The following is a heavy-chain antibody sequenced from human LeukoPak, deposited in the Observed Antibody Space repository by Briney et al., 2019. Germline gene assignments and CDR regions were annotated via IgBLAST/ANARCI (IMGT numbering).Heavy chain of an antibody. CDR2: IFYTGAT. Sequence: PSQTLSLTCTVSGGSISSGGYYWSWIRQHPGKGLEWIGYIFYTGATDYNPSLKSRVTISVDTSKNHFSLKLSSVTAADTAVYYCARDRAKGYCSGESCYGGFDPWGQGTLVTVSS. CDR1: GGSISSGGYY. J-gene: IGHJ5*02. V-gene: IGHV4-31*03. D-gene: IGHD2-15*01. CDR3: ARDRAKGYCSGESCYGGFDP.